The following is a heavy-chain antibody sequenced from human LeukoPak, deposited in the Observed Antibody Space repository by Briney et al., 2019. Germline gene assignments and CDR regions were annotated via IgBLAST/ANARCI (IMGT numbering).Heavy chain of an antibody. V-gene: IGHV3-7*01. J-gene: IGHJ3*01. CDR3: ATGRGIYAYGV. CDR1: GFTFSSYW. Sequence: PGGSLRLSCAASGFTFSSYWMSWVRQAPGKGLEWVANIKQDGSEKYYVDSVKGRFTISRDDAKNTLYVQMDSLTAEDTAVYYCATGRGIYAYGVWGQGTMVTVSS. D-gene: IGHD3-10*01. CDR2: IKQDGSEK.